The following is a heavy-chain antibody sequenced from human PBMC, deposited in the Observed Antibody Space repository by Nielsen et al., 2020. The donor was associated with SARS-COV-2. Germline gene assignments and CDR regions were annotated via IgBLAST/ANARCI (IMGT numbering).Heavy chain of an antibody. J-gene: IGHJ6*03. CDR3: ARGDLVVVPSPILGLGPFFYYFYLDV. V-gene: IGHV4-4*02. CDR1: GGSVSSNDW. D-gene: IGHD2-2*01. CDR2: VPHSGSI. Sequence: SETLSLTCAVSGGSVSSNDWWTWARQSPGKWLEWIGEVPHSGSINYNPSLKSRVTLSMDKSKRQFSLRLTSVSAADTAVYFCARGDLVVVPSPILGLGPFFYYFYLDVWGKGTTVIVSS.